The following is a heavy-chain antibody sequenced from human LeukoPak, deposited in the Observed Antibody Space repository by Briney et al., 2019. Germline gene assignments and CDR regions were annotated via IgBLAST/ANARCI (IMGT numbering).Heavy chain of an antibody. CDR1: GFIFSSYA. Sequence: PGGSLRLSCAASGFIFSSYAMSWVRQAPGKGLEWISAISISDSTYYADSVEGRFTISRDNPKNTLYLQINSLRADDTAVYYCALSGGSNWYGLECWGQGTLVTVSS. D-gene: IGHD6-13*01. CDR2: ISISDST. CDR3: ALSGGSNWYGLEC. J-gene: IGHJ4*02. V-gene: IGHV3-23*01.